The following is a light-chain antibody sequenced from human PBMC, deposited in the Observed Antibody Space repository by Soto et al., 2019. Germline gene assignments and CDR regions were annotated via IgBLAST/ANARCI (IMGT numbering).Light chain of an antibody. CDR1: SSNIGSNY. V-gene: IGLV1-47*01. CDR3: AAWDDSLSALYV. J-gene: IGLJ1*01. Sequence: QAVVTQPPSASGTPGQRVTISCSGSSSNIGSNYVYWYQQLPGTAPKLLIYRNNQRPSGVPVRFSGSKSGTSASLAISGLRSEDEADYYCAAWDDSLSALYVFGTGTKLTVL. CDR2: RNN.